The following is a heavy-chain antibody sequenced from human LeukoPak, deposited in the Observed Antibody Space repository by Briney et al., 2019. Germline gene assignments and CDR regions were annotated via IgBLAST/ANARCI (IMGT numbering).Heavy chain of an antibody. Sequence: ASVKVSCKASGYTFTGYYMHWVRQAPGQGLERMGWINPNSGGTNYAQKFQGRVTMTRDTSISTAYMELSRLRSDDTAVYYCARGPRIAVAGTEDWFDPWGQGTLVTVSS. D-gene: IGHD6-19*01. CDR2: INPNSGGT. CDR3: ARGPRIAVAGTEDWFDP. V-gene: IGHV1-2*02. CDR1: GYTFTGYY. J-gene: IGHJ5*02.